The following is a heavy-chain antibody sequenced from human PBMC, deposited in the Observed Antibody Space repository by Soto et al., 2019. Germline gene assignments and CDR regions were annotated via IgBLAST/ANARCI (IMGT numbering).Heavy chain of an antibody. V-gene: IGHV3-72*01. Sequence: EVQLVESGGGLVQPGGSLRLSCAASGFTFSDHYMDWVRQAPGKRLEWVGRGRNKANSYTTEYAASVKGRFTISRDDSKNSLYLQMNSVGTEDTAAYYGARSPATGIDVFYNWGQGTMVTVSS. J-gene: IGHJ3*02. CDR2: GRNKANSYTT. CDR3: ARSPATGIDVFYN. D-gene: IGHD3-10*01. CDR1: GFTFSDHY.